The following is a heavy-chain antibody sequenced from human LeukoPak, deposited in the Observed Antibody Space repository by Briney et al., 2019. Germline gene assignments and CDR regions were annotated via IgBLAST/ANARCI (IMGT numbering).Heavy chain of an antibody. CDR1: GYMFTSYA. Sequence: GASVKFSCKASGYMFTSYAISWVRQAPGQGLEWMGWISAYNGNTNYAQKFQGRVTMTTDTSTTTAYMELRSLRSDDTAIYYCARHPYYDSRGYYVYWGQGTLVTVSS. CDR2: ISAYNGNT. J-gene: IGHJ4*02. D-gene: IGHD3-22*01. CDR3: ARHPYYDSRGYYVY. V-gene: IGHV1-18*01.